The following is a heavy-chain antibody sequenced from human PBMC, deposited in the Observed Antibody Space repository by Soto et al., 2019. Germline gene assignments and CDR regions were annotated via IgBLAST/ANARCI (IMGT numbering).Heavy chain of an antibody. J-gene: IGHJ5*02. D-gene: IGHD3-10*01. CDR3: ARDYMVRVVMRCFDP. CDR1: GGSISSSNW. Sequence: QVQLQESGPGLVKPSGTLSLTCAVSGGSISSSNWLSWVRQPPGKGLEWIGEIYHSGSTNYNPSIKSRVTISVDKSKNQFSLKLSSVPAADPAVYYCARDYMVRVVMRCFDPWGQGTLVTVSS. V-gene: IGHV4-4*02. CDR2: IYHSGST.